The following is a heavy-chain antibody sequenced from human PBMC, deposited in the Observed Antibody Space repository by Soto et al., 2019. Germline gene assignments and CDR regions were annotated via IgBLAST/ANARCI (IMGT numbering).Heavy chain of an antibody. CDR1: GCSISSGGNY. Sequence: QVQLQESGPGLVKPSQTLSLICTVSGCSISSGGNYWSWIRQHPGKGLEWNGYIYYSGRTYYNPSRESGVTISVDTSSTQASLKLISVSAADTAVYYCARMVAAAKGHFYYYGMDVWGQGTTVTVSS. D-gene: IGHD2-15*01. V-gene: IGHV4-31*03. J-gene: IGHJ6*02. CDR2: IYYSGRT. CDR3: ARMVAAAKGHFYYYGMDV.